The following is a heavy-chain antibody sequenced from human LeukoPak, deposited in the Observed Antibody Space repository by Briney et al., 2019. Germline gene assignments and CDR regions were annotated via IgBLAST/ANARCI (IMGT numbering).Heavy chain of an antibody. CDR1: GGSISSYY. V-gene: IGHV4-59*08. Sequence: SETLSLTCTVSGGSISSYYWSWIRQPPGKGLEWIGYIYYSGSTNYNPSLKSRVTIPVDTSKNQFSLKLSSVTAADTAVYYCARLPHATYYYYGMDVWGQGTTVTVSS. CDR2: IYYSGST. J-gene: IGHJ6*02. CDR3: ARLPHATYYYYGMDV.